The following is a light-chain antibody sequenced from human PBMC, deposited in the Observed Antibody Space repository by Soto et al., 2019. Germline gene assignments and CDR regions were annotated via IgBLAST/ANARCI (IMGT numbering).Light chain of an antibody. J-gene: IGLJ1*01. Sequence: QSALAQPRSVSGSPGRSVTVSCTGTSSDVGGYNYVSWYQQHPGKAPKRMIYDVSKRPSEVPNRFPGPKSVNTASLTISGLQDEDEADYYCCSYAGSYTYVFGTGTKGTVL. CDR3: CSYAGSYTYV. V-gene: IGLV2-11*01. CDR1: SSDVGGYNY. CDR2: DVS.